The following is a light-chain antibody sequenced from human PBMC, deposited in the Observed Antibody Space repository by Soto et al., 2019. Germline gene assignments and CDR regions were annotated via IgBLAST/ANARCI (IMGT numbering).Light chain of an antibody. CDR2: GAS. V-gene: IGKV3-20*01. CDR3: QQYGSSPGYT. CDR1: QSVRSSY. J-gene: IGKJ2*01. Sequence: EIVLTQSPDILSLSPGERATLSCRASQSVRSSYLAWYQQRPGQAPRLLIYGASSRATGIPDRFSGDGSGTEFTLTISRLEPEDFAVYYCQQYGSSPGYTFGQGTKLEIK.